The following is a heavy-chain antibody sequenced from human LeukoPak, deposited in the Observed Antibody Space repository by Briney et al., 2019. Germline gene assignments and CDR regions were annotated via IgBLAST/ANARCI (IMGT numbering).Heavy chain of an antibody. CDR1: RFTYSSYV. CDR3: ARATWDPNYYYYVDV. D-gene: IGHD1-26*01. J-gene: IGHJ6*03. V-gene: IGHV3-21*01. CDR2: LSTSRSYI. Sequence: GGTLRLFCAASRFTYSSYVMKWVRQVPGKGLEWVSSLSTSRSYIYYADSVKGQFTISRDNAKNSLYLQMNSLRAEDTAVYYCARATWDPNYYYYVDVWGKGTTVTISS.